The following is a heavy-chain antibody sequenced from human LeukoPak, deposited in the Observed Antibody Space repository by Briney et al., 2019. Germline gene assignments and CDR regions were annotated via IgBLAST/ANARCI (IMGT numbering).Heavy chain of an antibody. D-gene: IGHD3-22*01. V-gene: IGHV3-23*01. CDR3: AKESYYYDSSGYYPFGY. Sequence: GGSLRLSCVASGFTFSSYAMSWVRQAPGKGLEWVSAISGSGGSTYYADSVKGRFTISRDNSKNTLYLQMNSLRAEDTAVYYCAKESYYYDSSGYYPFGYWGQGTLVTVSS. J-gene: IGHJ4*02. CDR1: GFTFSSYA. CDR2: ISGSGGST.